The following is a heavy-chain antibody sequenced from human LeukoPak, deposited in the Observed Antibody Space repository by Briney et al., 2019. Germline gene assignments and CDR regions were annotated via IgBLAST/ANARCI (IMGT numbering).Heavy chain of an antibody. Sequence: KPSETLSLTCSVCSGSISSSSCYWGWIRQPPGKGLKWIGSIYYSGSTYYNPSLKSRVTISVDTSKNQFSLKLSSVTAADTAVYYCAREAYGSGSYYRFGTNNWLDPWGPGTLVTVSS. CDR2: IYYSGST. CDR3: AREAYGSGSYYRFGTNNWLDP. D-gene: IGHD3-10*01. CDR1: SGSISSSSCY. V-gene: IGHV4-39*02. J-gene: IGHJ5*02.